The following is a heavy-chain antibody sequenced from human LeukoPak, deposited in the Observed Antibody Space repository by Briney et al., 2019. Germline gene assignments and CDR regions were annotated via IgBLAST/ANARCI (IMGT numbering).Heavy chain of an antibody. D-gene: IGHD2-2*02. V-gene: IGHV3-74*01. CDR1: GFTFSSYW. CDR2: INSDGSST. J-gene: IGHJ3*02. CDR3: ARRVYCSGSTCYTGPDALDI. Sequence: GGSLRLSCAASGFTFSSYWMHWVRQAPGKGLVWVSRINSDGSSTSYADSVKGRFTISRDNSKNTLYLQMNSLRAEDTAVYYCARRVYCSGSTCYTGPDALDIWGQGTMVTVSS.